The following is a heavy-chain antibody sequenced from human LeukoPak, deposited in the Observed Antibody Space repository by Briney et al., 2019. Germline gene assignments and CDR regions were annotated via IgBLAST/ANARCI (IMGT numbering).Heavy chain of an antibody. D-gene: IGHD6-19*01. CDR3: ARGTYSSGWYHY. J-gene: IGHJ4*02. CDR2: ISSSGATI. Sequence: PGGSLRLSCAASGFTFSSYAMHWVRQAPGKGLEWVSYISSSGATIYYADSVKGRFTISRDNANNSLYLQMNTLRAEDTAVYYCARGTYSSGWYHYWGQGTLVTVSS. V-gene: IGHV3-48*03. CDR1: GFTFSSYA.